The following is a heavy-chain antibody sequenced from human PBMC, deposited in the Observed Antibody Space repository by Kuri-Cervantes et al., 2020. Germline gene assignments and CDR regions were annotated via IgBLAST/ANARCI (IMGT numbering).Heavy chain of an antibody. J-gene: IGHJ4*02. CDR2: ISSSGSTI. D-gene: IGHD4-23*01. CDR3: ARDLFYSTVGHHFDY. CDR1: GFTFSDYY. Sequence: GGSLRLSCAASGFTFSDYYMSWIRQAPGKGLEWVSYISSSGSTIYYADSVKGRFTISRDNAKNSLYLQMNSLRAEDTAVYYCARDLFYSTVGHHFDYWGQGTLVTVSS. V-gene: IGHV3-11*01.